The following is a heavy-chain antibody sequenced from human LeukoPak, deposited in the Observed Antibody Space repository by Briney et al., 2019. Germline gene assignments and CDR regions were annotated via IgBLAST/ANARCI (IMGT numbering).Heavy chain of an antibody. CDR3: ARDPNYYNYGMDV. Sequence: SETLSLTCAVYGGSFSGHYWSWIRQPPGKGLEWIGEINHRGTTNYNPSLKSRVTISVDKSKNQFSLKLNSVTAADTAVYYCARDPNYYNYGMDVWGQGTMVTVSS. CDR1: GGSFSGHY. CDR2: INHRGTT. V-gene: IGHV4-34*01. J-gene: IGHJ6*02.